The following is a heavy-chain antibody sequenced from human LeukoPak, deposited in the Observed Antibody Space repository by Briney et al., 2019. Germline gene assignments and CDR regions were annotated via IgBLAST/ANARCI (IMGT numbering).Heavy chain of an antibody. CDR1: GFTFSGYW. V-gene: IGHV3-74*01. CDR2: VKSDATST. J-gene: IGHJ3*02. Sequence: TGGSLRLSCAASGFTFSGYWMYWVRQAPGKGLVWVSGVKSDATSTYYADSVKGRFTISRDNAKNTLYLQMSSLRAEDTAVYYGARDAGRSFDIWGRGTMVTVSS. CDR3: ARDAGRSFDI.